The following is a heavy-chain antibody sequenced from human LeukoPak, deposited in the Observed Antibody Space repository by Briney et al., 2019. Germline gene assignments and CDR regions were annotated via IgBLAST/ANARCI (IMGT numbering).Heavy chain of an antibody. CDR2: IISIFGTA. V-gene: IGHV1-69*13. D-gene: IGHD6-19*01. J-gene: IGHJ3*02. Sequence: ASVKVSCRASGGTFSSYAISWVRQAPGQGLEWMGGIISIFGTANYAQKFQGRVTITADESTSTAYMELSSLRSEDTAVYYCATAISSGWYDLRDAFDIWGQGTMVTVSS. CDR1: GGTFSSYA. CDR3: ATAISSGWYDLRDAFDI.